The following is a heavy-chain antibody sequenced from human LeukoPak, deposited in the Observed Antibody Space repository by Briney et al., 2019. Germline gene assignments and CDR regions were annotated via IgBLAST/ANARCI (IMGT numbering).Heavy chain of an antibody. J-gene: IGHJ4*02. CDR1: GFTFSNYA. V-gene: IGHV3-23*01. CDR3: ARDYYGGNSGDYFDY. CDR2: ISGSGTST. Sequence: GGSLRLSCAASGFTFSNYAMSWVRQAPGKGLEWVSGISGSGTSTYYADSVKGRFTISRDNSNNTLYLQMSSLRAEDTAVYYCARDYYGGNSGDYFDYWGQGTLVTVSS. D-gene: IGHD4-23*01.